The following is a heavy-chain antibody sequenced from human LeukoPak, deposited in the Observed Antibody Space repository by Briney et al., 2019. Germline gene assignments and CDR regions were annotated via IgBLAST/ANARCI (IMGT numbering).Heavy chain of an antibody. CDR3: ARHGDSYDSPYDY. CDR1: GFTFSSSW. D-gene: IGHD5-12*01. Sequence: GGSLRLSCAASGFTFSSSWMTWVRQAPGKGLEWVASIREDGSEKTSVDSVKGRSTISRDNAKNSLYLQMDSLRAEDTAVYYCARHGDSYDSPYDYWGQGTLVTVSS. V-gene: IGHV3-7*01. J-gene: IGHJ4*02. CDR2: IREDGSEK.